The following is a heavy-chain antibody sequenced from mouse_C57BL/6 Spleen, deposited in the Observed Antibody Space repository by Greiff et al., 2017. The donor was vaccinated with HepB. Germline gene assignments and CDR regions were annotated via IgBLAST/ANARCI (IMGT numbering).Heavy chain of an antibody. CDR3: AVNETNDY. Sequence: ASGPGLVKPSQSLSLSCSVPGYSITSGYYWNWIRQFPGNKLEWMVYMSYDGSNNYNPSLKNRIAITRDTSKNQFFLKLNSVTTEDTATYYCAVNETNDYWGQGTTLTVSS. V-gene: IGHV3-6*01. J-gene: IGHJ2*01. CDR2: MSYDGSN. CDR1: GYSITSGYY.